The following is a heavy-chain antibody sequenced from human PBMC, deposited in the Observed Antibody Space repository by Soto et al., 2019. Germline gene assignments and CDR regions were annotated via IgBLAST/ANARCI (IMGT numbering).Heavy chain of an antibody. Sequence: ASVKVSCKASGYTFTGYYMHWVRQAPGQGLEWMGWINPNSGGTNYAQKFQGWVTMTRDTSISTAYMELSRLRSDDTAVYYCARSDIVATIGPPLHDYGDYAKGSFDYWGQGTLVPVSS. CDR2: INPNSGGT. V-gene: IGHV1-2*04. D-gene: IGHD5-12*01. CDR3: ARSDIVATIGPPLHDYGDYAKGSFDY. CDR1: GYTFTGYY. J-gene: IGHJ4*02.